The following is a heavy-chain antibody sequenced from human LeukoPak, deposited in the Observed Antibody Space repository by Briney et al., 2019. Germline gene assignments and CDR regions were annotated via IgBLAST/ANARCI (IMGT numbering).Heavy chain of an antibody. CDR2: IYTNGST. Sequence: PSETLSLTCTVSGGSISSYYRSWLRQPAGKGLEWIGRIYTNGSTNYNPSLKSRVTMSVDTSKNQFSLKLSSVTAADTAVYYCARGYRGQWLVPLHFDYWGQGTLVTVSS. J-gene: IGHJ4*02. D-gene: IGHD6-19*01. CDR1: GGSISSYY. CDR3: ARGYRGQWLVPLHFDY. V-gene: IGHV4-4*07.